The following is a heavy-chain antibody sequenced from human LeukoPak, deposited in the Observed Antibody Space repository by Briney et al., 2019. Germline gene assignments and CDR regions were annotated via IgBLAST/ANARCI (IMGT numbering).Heavy chain of an antibody. CDR2: ISSNGGST. CDR3: ASTPESGSYFFPYLFDY. Sequence: GGSLRLSCAASGFTFSSYAMHWVRQAPGKGLEYVSAISSNGGSTYYANSVKGRFTISRDNAKNSLYLQMNSLRAEDTAVYYCASTPESGSYFFPYLFDYWGQGTLVTVSS. V-gene: IGHV3-64*01. D-gene: IGHD1-26*01. CDR1: GFTFSSYA. J-gene: IGHJ4*02.